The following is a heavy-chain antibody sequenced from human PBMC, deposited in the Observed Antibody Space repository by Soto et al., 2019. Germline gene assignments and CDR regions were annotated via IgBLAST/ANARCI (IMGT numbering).Heavy chain of an antibody. CDR3: ARRDTSSGWPIFDY. CDR2: ISYSGSS. D-gene: IGHD6-19*01. Sequence: QVQLQESGPGLVKPSETLSLTCTVSGASISSYYWSWIRQPPGKGLEWIGYISYSGSSSYNPSLSTRLTTPVDPSKNPFSLKLNSVTAADTAVYYCARRDTSSGWPIFDYWGQGTLVTVSS. CDR1: GASISSYY. J-gene: IGHJ4*02. V-gene: IGHV4-59*08.